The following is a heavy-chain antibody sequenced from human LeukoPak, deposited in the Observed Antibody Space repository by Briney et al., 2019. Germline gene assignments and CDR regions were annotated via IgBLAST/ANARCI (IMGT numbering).Heavy chain of an antibody. Sequence: PGGSLRLSCEASGFNFFNFWMTWVRQAPGKGLEWVATIKQSGIDKYYVDSVKGRFTISRDNAKNSMYLEMKNLRGDDTGIYYCVRDSSSAWSGLFDSWGQGILVTVSS. CDR2: IKQSGIDK. V-gene: IGHV3-7*01. CDR3: VRDSSSAWSGLFDS. CDR1: GFNFFNFW. J-gene: IGHJ4*02. D-gene: IGHD6-19*01.